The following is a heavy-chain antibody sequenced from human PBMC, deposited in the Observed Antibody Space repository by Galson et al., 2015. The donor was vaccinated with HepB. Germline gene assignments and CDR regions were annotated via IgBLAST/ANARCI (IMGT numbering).Heavy chain of an antibody. D-gene: IGHD3-10*01. J-gene: IGHJ6*02. CDR3: AAGLPSWFGELSGMDV. Sequence: SVKVSCKASGFTFTSSAMQWVRQARGQRLEWIGWIVVGSGNTNYAQKFQERVTITRDMSTSTAYMELSSLRSEDTAVYYCAAGLPSWFGELSGMDVWGQGTTVTVSS. CDR2: IVVGSGNT. CDR1: GFTFTSSA. V-gene: IGHV1-58*02.